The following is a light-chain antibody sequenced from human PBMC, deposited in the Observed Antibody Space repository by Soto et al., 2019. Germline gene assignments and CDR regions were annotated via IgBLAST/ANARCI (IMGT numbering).Light chain of an antibody. Sequence: DIQMTQSPSSLSASVGDTITITCRASQTISRNLNWYQQKPGKAPKLLIHAASNLHSGVPSRFSGSGSGTDFTLTISSLQPEDSATYYCQQTYSIPVTFGGGTKVEIK. J-gene: IGKJ4*01. CDR1: QTISRN. V-gene: IGKV1-39*01. CDR3: QQTYSIPVT. CDR2: AAS.